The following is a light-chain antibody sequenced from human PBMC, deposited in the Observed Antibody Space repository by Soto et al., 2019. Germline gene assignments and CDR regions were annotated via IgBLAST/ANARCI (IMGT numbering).Light chain of an antibody. CDR1: QSVSSY. J-gene: IGKJ5*01. Sequence: EIVLAQSPGTLSLSPWERATLSCRASQSVSSYLAWYQQKPGQAPRLLIYDASNRATGIPARFSGSGSGTDFTLTISSLEPEDFAVYYCQQRSNWPGFGQGTRLEIK. V-gene: IGKV3-11*01. CDR2: DAS. CDR3: QQRSNWPG.